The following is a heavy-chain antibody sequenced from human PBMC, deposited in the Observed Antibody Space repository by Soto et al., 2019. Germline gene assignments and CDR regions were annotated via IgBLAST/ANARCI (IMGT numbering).Heavy chain of an antibody. CDR2: INPNSGGT. CDR3: ARYSSSWTNWFDP. V-gene: IGHV1-2*02. D-gene: IGHD6-13*01. Sequence: ASVKVSCKASGYTFTGYYMHWVRQAPGQELEWMGWINPNSGGTNYAQKFQGRVTMTRDTSISTAYMELSRLRSDDTAVYYCARYSSSWTNWFDPWGQGTLVTVSS. CDR1: GYTFTGYY. J-gene: IGHJ5*02.